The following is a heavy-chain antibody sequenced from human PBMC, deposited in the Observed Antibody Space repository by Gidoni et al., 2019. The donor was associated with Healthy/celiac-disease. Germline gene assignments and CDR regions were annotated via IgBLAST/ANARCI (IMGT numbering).Heavy chain of an antibody. CDR3: ARHKGQLVGSSSGFDP. Sequence: EVQLVQSGAEVKRPGEYLKISCNGSGYSFTSYGIGWVRQIPGKGLEWMGIIYPGDSDTRSSPSFQGQVTISADKSISTAYLQWSSLKASDTAMYYCARHKGQLVGSSSGFDPWGQGTLVTVSS. CDR2: IYPGDSDT. D-gene: IGHD6-6*01. J-gene: IGHJ5*02. CDR1: GYSFTSYG. V-gene: IGHV5-51*01.